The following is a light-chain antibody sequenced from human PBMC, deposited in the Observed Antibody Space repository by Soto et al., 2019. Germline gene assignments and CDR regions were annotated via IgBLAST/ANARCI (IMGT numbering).Light chain of an antibody. Sequence: DIVLTHSPGTLSSSPGGIATLSCRASQSVTDNYLAWYQQKPGQAPRLLIYGASSRATGIPDRFSGSGSGTDFTLTISRLEPEDFAMYYCHQYGRSPRGTFGQGTKVDIK. CDR1: QSVTDNY. CDR3: HQYGRSPRGT. V-gene: IGKV3-20*01. CDR2: GAS. J-gene: IGKJ1*01.